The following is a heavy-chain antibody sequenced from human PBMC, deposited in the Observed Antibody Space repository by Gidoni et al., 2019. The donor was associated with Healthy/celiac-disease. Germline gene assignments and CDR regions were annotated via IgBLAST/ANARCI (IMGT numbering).Heavy chain of an antibody. V-gene: IGHV4-34*01. CDR3: ARLGGETPRHFDY. CDR1: GGSFSGYY. J-gene: IGHJ4*02. Sequence: QVQLPQWGAGLLKPSETLSLTCAVYGGSFSGYYWSWIRQPPGKGLEWIGEINHSGSTNYNPSLKSRVTISVDTSKNQFSLKLSSVTAADTAVYYCARLGGETPRHFDYWGQGTLVTVSS. CDR2: INHSGST.